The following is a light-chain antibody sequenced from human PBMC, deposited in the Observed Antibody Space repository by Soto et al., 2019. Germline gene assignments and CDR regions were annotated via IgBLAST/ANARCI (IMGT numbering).Light chain of an antibody. CDR2: AAS. Sequence: DIQMTQSPSSVPASVGDRVTITCRASQRISSWLAWYQQKPGKAPMLLIYAASSLQSGVPSRFSGSGSGTDSTLTINSLQPEDFATYYCQQANSFSWTFGQGTKVDIK. CDR3: QQANSFSWT. CDR1: QRISSW. V-gene: IGKV1-12*01. J-gene: IGKJ1*01.